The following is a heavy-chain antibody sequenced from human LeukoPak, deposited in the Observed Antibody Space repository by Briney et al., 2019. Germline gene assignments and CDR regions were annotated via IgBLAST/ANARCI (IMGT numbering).Heavy chain of an antibody. D-gene: IGHD3-22*01. CDR3: AKLTARDSSGP. Sequence: GGSLRLSCAASGFTVSSNYMSWVRQAPGKGLEWVSVIYSGGSTYYADSVKGRFTISRDNSKNTLYLQMNSLRAEDTAVYYCAKLTARDSSGPWGQGTLVTVSS. CDR2: IYSGGST. J-gene: IGHJ5*02. CDR1: GFTVSSNY. V-gene: IGHV3-53*01.